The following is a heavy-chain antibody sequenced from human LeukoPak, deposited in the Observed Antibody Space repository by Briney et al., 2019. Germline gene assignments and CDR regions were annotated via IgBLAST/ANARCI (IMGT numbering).Heavy chain of an antibody. CDR3: ARDRVNYYDSSGRFDAFDI. CDR2: INTNTGNP. CDR1: GYTFTSYA. D-gene: IGHD3-22*01. J-gene: IGHJ3*02. Sequence: ASVKVSCKASGYTFTSYAMNWVRQAPGQGLEWMGWINTNTGNPTYAQGFTGRFVFSLDTSVSTAYLQISSLKAEDTAVYYCARDRVNYYDSSGRFDAFDIWGQGTMVTVSS. V-gene: IGHV7-4-1*02.